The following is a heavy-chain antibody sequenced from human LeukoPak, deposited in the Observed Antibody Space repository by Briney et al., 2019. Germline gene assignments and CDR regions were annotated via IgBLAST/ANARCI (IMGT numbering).Heavy chain of an antibody. CDR1: GFTFSSYA. D-gene: IGHD3-3*01. CDR3: AKDPGGFWSGYYSY. J-gene: IGHJ4*02. CDR2: ISGSGGST. Sequence: GGSLRLSCAASGFTFSSYAMSWVRQAPGKGLEWVSAISGSGGSTYYADSVKGRFTISRDNSKNTLYLQMNSLRAEDTAVYYCAKDPGGFWSGYYSYWGQGTLVTVSS. V-gene: IGHV3-23*01.